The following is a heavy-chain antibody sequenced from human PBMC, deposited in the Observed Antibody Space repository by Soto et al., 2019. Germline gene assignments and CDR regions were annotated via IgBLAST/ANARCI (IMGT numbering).Heavy chain of an antibody. Sequence: GESLKISCKGSGYSFTSYWIGWVRQMPGKGLEWMGIIYPGDSDTRYSPSFQGQVTISADKSISTAYLQWSSLKASDTAMYYCARQDGYCSSTSCYRAEYFQHWGQGTLVTVSS. CDR3: ARQDGYCSSTSCYRAEYFQH. D-gene: IGHD2-2*03. CDR1: GYSFTSYW. J-gene: IGHJ1*01. V-gene: IGHV5-51*01. CDR2: IYPGDSDT.